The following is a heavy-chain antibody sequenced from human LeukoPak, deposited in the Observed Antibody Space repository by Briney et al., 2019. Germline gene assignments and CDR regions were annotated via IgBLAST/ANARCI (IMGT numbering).Heavy chain of an antibody. CDR2: SNAGNGNT. D-gene: IGHD5-18*01. J-gene: IGHJ4*02. CDR3: ARGGGGYSYGLDY. V-gene: IGHV1-3*02. Sequence: ASVKVSCKASGYTFTRYYMHWVRQAPGQRLEWMGWSNAGNGNTKYSQEFQGRVTITRDTSASTAYMELSSLRSEDMAVYYCARGGGGYSYGLDYWGQGTLVTVSS. CDR1: GYTFTRYY.